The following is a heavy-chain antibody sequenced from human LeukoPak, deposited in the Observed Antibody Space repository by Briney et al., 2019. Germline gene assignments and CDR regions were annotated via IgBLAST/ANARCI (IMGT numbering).Heavy chain of an antibody. CDR3: AKDTGLQWLVNTGFDY. Sequence: GGSLRLSCAASGFTFDDYAMHWVRQAPGKGLEWVSGISWNSGSIGYADSVKGRFTISRDNAKNSPYLQMNSLRAEDTALYYCAKDTGLQWLVNTGFDYWGQGTPVTVSS. J-gene: IGHJ4*02. D-gene: IGHD6-19*01. CDR2: ISWNSGSI. CDR1: GFTFDDYA. V-gene: IGHV3-9*01.